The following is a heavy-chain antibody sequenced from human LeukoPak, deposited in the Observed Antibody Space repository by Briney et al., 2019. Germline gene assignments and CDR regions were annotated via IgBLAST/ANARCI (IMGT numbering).Heavy chain of an antibody. J-gene: IGHJ4*02. Sequence: SETLSLTCAVYGGSFSGYYWSWIRQPPGKGLEWIGEINHSGSTNYNPSLKSRVTISVDTSKNQFSLKLSSVTAADTAVYYCTTYYNILTGYTFDSWGPGTLVTVFS. CDR2: INHSGST. CDR3: TTYYNILTGYTFDS. D-gene: IGHD3-9*01. V-gene: IGHV4-34*01. CDR1: GGSFSGYY.